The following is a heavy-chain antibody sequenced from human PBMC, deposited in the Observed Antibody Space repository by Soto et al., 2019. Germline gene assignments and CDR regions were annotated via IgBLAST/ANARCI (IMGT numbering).Heavy chain of an antibody. V-gene: IGHV1-69*01. D-gene: IGHD3-22*01. CDR1: GGTFSSYA. CDR3: ARDKGGTYYDSSGYYIAAYLDY. J-gene: IGHJ4*02. Sequence: QVQLVQSGAEVKKPGSSVKVSCKASGGTFSSYAISWVRQAPGQGLEWMGGIIPIFGTANYAQKFQGRVTITADESTSTAYMELSSLRSEDTAVYYCARDKGGTYYDSSGYYIAAYLDYWGQGTLVTVSS. CDR2: IIPIFGTA.